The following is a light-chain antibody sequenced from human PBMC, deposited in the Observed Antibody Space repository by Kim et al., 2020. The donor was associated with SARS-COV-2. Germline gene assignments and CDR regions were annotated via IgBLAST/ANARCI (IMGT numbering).Light chain of an antibody. CDR3: QQYNNWPRT. J-gene: IGKJ1*01. V-gene: IGKV3-15*01. CDR2: GAS. CDR1: QSVSSN. Sequence: EIVVTQSPATLSVSPGERATLSCRASQSVSSNLAWYQQKPGQPPRLLIYGASTRATGIPARFSGSGSGTEFTLTISSLQSEDFAVYYCQQYNNWPRTFGQGTKVDIK.